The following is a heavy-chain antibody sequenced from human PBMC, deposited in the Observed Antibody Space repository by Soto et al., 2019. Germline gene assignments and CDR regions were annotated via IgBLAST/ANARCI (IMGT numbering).Heavy chain of an antibody. V-gene: IGHV1-2*02. CDR1: GYTFTAQY. Sequence: AQLVQSGAEVKKPGASVQVSCQASGYTFTAQYLPWVRKAPGEGLEWMGWINPTTGATRYAQKFQGRVTMTRDTSMSTAYLEVRSLRPDDTAVYYCAKGDSSWVSWFDPWGQGTLVTVSS. CDR2: INPTTGAT. D-gene: IGHD6-19*01. J-gene: IGHJ5*02. CDR3: AKGDSSWVSWFDP.